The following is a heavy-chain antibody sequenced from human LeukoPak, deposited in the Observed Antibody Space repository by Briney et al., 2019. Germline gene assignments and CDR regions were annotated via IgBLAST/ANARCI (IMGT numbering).Heavy chain of an antibody. J-gene: IGHJ4*02. D-gene: IGHD4-17*01. CDR1: GFTFSSYS. V-gene: IGHV3-21*01. Sequence: GGSLRLSCTASGFTFSSYSMNWVRQAPGKGLEWVSSISSSSSYIYYADSVKGRFTISRDNAKNSLYLQMNSLRAEDTAVYYCARVAMTKVYYFDYWGQGTLVTVSS. CDR3: ARVAMTKVYYFDY. CDR2: ISSSSSYI.